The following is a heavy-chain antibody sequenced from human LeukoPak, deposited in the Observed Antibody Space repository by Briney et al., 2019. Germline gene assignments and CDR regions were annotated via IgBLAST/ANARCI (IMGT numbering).Heavy chain of an antibody. Sequence: PSETLSLTCTVSGGSISGGGYYWSWIRQHPGKGLEWIGYIYYSGSTYYNPSLKSRVTISVDTSKNQFSLKLSSVTAADTAVYYCARVSMVRGVIPLYWGQGTLVTVSS. J-gene: IGHJ4*02. CDR2: IYYSGST. CDR3: ARVSMVRGVIPLY. CDR1: GGSISGGGYY. V-gene: IGHV4-31*03. D-gene: IGHD3-10*01.